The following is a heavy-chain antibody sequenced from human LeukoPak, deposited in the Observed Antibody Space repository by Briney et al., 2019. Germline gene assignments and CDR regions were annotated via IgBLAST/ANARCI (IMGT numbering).Heavy chain of an antibody. J-gene: IGHJ4*02. Sequence: SETLSLTCTVSGGSISSYYWSWIRQPPGKGLEWIGYIYYSGSTNYNPSLKSRVTISVDTSKNQFSLKLSSVTAADTAVYYCARDKGAVVGTADYFDYWGQGTLVTVSS. CDR1: GGSISSYY. CDR3: ARDKGAVVGTADYFDY. D-gene: IGHD6-19*01. CDR2: IYYSGST. V-gene: IGHV4-59*01.